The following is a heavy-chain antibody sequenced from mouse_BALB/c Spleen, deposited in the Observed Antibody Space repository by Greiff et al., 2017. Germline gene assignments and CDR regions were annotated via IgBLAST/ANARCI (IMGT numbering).Heavy chain of an antibody. CDR1: GFTFSSYA. D-gene: IGHD2-3*01. CDR3: ARGGLLPPWFAY. V-gene: IGHV5-6-5*01. CDR2: ISSGGST. J-gene: IGHJ3*01. Sequence: EVMVVESGGGLVKPGGSLKLSCAASGFTFSSYAMSWVRQTPEKRLEWVASISSGGSTYYPDSVKGRFTISRDNARNILYLQMSSLRSEDTAMYYCARGGLLPPWFAYWGQGTLVTVSA.